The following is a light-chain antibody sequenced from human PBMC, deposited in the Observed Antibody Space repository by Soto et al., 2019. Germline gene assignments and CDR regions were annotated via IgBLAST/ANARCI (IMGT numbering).Light chain of an antibody. CDR1: QSISSSY. CDR2: GAS. V-gene: IGKV3-20*01. J-gene: IGKJ1*01. Sequence: EIVLTQSPVTLSLSPGERATLSCRASQSISSSYLAWYQQKPGQAPRPLIFGASSRASGIPGRFSGSGSGPDFTLTISRLEPEDFAVYYCQHDGTSATWTFGQGTKVEIK. CDR3: QHDGTSATWT.